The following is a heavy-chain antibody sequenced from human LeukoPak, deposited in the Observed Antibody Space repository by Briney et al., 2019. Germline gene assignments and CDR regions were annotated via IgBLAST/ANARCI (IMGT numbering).Heavy chain of an antibody. Sequence: SETLSLTCTVSDGSISSYYWSWIRQPPGKGLEWIGYIYYSGSTNYNPSLKSRVTISVDTSKNQFSLKLSSVTAADTAVYYCARHTLGSYNFDYWGQGTLVTVSS. V-gene: IGHV4-59*08. CDR1: DGSISSYY. D-gene: IGHD2/OR15-2a*01. J-gene: IGHJ4*02. CDR2: IYYSGST. CDR3: ARHTLGSYNFDY.